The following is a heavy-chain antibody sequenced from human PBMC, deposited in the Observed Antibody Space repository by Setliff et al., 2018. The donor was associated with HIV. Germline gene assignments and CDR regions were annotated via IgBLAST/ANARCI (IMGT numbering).Heavy chain of an antibody. J-gene: IGHJ6*03. CDR2: IKSKTDGGTT. Sequence: GGSLRLSCAASGFTLSNAWMSWVRQAPGKGLEWVGRIKSKTDGGTTNYAAPVKGRFIISRDDSKNTLYLQMNSLKTEDTAVYYCTTVSAAGYMDVWGEGTTVTVSS. D-gene: IGHD6-13*01. V-gene: IGHV3-15*01. CDR3: TTVSAAGYMDV. CDR1: GFTLSNAW.